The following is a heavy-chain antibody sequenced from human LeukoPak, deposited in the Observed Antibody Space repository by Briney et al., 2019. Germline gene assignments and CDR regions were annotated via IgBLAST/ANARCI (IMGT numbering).Heavy chain of an antibody. CDR3: ARRPIKYYYYGMDV. J-gene: IGHJ6*02. CDR2: ISYDGSNK. V-gene: IGHV3-30*03. Sequence: GRSLRLSCAASGFTFSSYGMHWVRQAPGKGLEWVAVISYDGSNKYYADSVKGRFTISRDNSKNTLYLQMNSLRAEDTAVYYCARRPIKYYYYGMDVWGQGTTVTVSS. CDR1: GFTFSSYG.